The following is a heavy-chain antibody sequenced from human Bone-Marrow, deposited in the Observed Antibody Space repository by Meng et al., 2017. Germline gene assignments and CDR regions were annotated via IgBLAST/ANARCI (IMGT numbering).Heavy chain of an antibody. CDR2: ISWNSGSI. D-gene: IGHD1-7*01. Sequence: SLKISCAASGFTFDDYAMHWVRQAPGKGLEWVSGISWNSGSIGYADSVKGRFTISRDNAKNSLYLQMNSLRAADTALYYCAKDRKPNWNYGGDAFDIWGQGTMVTVSS. V-gene: IGHV3-9*01. CDR3: AKDRKPNWNYGGDAFDI. J-gene: IGHJ3*02. CDR1: GFTFDDYA.